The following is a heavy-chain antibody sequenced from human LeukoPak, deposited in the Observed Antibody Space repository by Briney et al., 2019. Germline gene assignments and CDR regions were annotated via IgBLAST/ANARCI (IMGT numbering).Heavy chain of an antibody. V-gene: IGHV1-69*05. CDR1: GGTFSSYA. D-gene: IGHD4-11*01. CDR3: ARGGTVTTDSYYYYMDV. Sequence: SVKVSCKASGGTFSSYAISWVRQAPGQGLEWMGGIIPIFGTANYAQKFQGRVTITTDESTSTAYMELSSLRSEDTAVYYCARGGTVTTDSYYYYMDVWGKGTTVTVSS. J-gene: IGHJ6*03. CDR2: IIPIFGTA.